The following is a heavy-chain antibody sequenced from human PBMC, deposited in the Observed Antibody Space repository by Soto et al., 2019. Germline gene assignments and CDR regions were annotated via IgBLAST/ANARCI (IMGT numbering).Heavy chain of an antibody. Sequence: SETLSLTCAVYGGSFSGYYWSWIRQPPGKGLEWIGEINHSGSTNYNPSLKSRVTISVDTSKNQFSLKLSSVTAADTAVYYCARTKVVSWFDPWGQGTLVTVSS. J-gene: IGHJ5*02. CDR2: INHSGST. V-gene: IGHV4-34*01. CDR3: ARTKVVSWFDP. CDR1: GGSFSGYY. D-gene: IGHD2-15*01.